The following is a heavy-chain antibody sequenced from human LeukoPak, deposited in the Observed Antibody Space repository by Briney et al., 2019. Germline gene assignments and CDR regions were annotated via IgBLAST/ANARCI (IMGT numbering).Heavy chain of an antibody. J-gene: IGHJ4*02. D-gene: IGHD3-10*01. CDR3: ARDRGGLWFGELPFDY. CDR2: ISSSSGYI. V-gene: IGHV3-21*01. Sequence: GGSLRLSCAASGFTFSSYSMNWVRQAPGKGLEWVSSISSSSGYIYYADSGKGRFTISRDNAKNSLYLQMNSLRAQDKAVYYCARDRGGLWFGELPFDYWGQGTLVTVSS. CDR1: GFTFSSYS.